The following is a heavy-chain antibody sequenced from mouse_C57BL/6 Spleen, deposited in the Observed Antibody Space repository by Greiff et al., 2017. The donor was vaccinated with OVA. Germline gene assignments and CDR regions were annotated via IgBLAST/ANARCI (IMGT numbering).Heavy chain of an antibody. CDR2: INPSNGGT. CDR3: SKEEYYYAMDY. Sequence: VQLQQPGTELVKPGASVKLSCKASGYTFTSYWMHWVKQRPGQGLEWIGNINPSNGGTKYNEKLKSKATLTVSKSSSTAYMQLSSLTSEDSAVYYCSKEEYYYAMDYWGQGTSVTVSS. J-gene: IGHJ4*01. V-gene: IGHV1-53*01. CDR1: GYTFTSYW.